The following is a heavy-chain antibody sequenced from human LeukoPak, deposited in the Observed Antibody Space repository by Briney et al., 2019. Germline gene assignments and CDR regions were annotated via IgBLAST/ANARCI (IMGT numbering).Heavy chain of an antibody. V-gene: IGHV4-59*01. Sequence: SETLSLTCTVSGGSMSSYYWNWIRQPPGKGLEWIGYIYYSGTTNYNPSLKSRVSMSVDTSKNQFSLKLSSVTAADTAVYYCARYSGSYGTSWYYYYYMDVWGKGTTVTISS. J-gene: IGHJ6*03. D-gene: IGHD1-26*01. CDR2: IYYSGTT. CDR1: GGSMSSYY. CDR3: ARYSGSYGTSWYYYYYMDV.